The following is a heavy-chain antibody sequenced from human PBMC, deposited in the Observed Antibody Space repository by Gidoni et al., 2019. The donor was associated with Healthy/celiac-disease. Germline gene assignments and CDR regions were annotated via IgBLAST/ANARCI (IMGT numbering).Heavy chain of an antibody. D-gene: IGHD6-6*01. CDR3: AKGGDRYSSSSELDY. V-gene: IGHV3-23*01. Sequence: TISRDNSKNTLYLQMNSLRAEDTAVYYCAKGGDRYSSSSELDYWGQGTLVTVSS. J-gene: IGHJ4*02.